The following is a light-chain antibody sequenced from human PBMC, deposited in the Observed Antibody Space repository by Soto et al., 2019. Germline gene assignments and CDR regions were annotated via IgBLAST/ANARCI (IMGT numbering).Light chain of an antibody. CDR2: GAS. CDR3: QHYVTYPLT. V-gene: IGKV3-20*01. J-gene: IGKJ4*01. CDR1: QSVNNNF. Sequence: DIVLTQSPGTLSLSQGERATLSCRASQSVNNNFLAWYQQKPGQAPRLLIYGASSRATGLPDRFSGSGSGTDFTRTINSLDPEDFAVYYCQHYVTYPLTVGGGTKVELK.